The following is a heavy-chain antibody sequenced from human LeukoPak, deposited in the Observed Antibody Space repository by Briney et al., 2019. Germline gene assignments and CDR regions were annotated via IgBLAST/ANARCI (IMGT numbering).Heavy chain of an antibody. CDR2: IYYSGSI. V-gene: IGHV4-59*02. CDR3: SQGYSSGWYGAYFDY. J-gene: IGHJ4*02. CDR1: GDSGISYY. D-gene: IGHD6-19*01. Sequence: SETLSLTCAVSGDSGISYYWTWFRQPPGKGLEWIGFIYYSGSISYNPSLKSRVTISVDKSRNQFSLKLSSVTAADTAVYYCSQGYSSGWYGAYFDYWGQGTLVTVSS.